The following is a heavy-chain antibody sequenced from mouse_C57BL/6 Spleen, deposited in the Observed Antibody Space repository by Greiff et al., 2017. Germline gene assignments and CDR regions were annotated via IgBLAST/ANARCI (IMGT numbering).Heavy chain of an antibody. V-gene: IGHV1-52*01. CDR2: IDPSDSET. CDR3: ARWAVRGSRDYFDY. CDR1: GYTFTSYW. Sequence: QVQLQQPGAELVRPGSSVKLSCKASGYTFTSYWMHWVKQRPIQGLEWIGNIDPSDSETHYNQKFKDKATLTVDKSSSTAYMQLSSLTSEDSAVYYCARWAVRGSRDYFDYWGQGTTLTVSS. J-gene: IGHJ2*01. D-gene: IGHD1-1*01.